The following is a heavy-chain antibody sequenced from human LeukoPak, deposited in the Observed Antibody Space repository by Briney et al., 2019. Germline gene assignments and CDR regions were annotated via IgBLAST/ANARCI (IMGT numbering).Heavy chain of an antibody. Sequence: GGSLRLSCAASGFTFRSFPFHWVRQAPGKGLEWVAVISDDGGNKDYADTVKGRLSISRDNSKNTLYLQMNSLRAEDTAVYYCANSRGAVAGAPDYWGQGTLVTVSS. V-gene: IGHV3-30-3*01. J-gene: IGHJ4*02. CDR2: ISDDGGNK. CDR1: GFTFRSFP. D-gene: IGHD6-19*01. CDR3: ANSRGAVAGAPDY.